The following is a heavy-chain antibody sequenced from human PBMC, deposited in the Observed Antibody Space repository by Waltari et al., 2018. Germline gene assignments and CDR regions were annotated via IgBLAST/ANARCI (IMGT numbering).Heavy chain of an antibody. CDR1: GGSISSSSYY. CDR2: IYYSGST. V-gene: IGHV4-39*07. Sequence: QLQLQESGPGLVKPSETLSLTCTVSGGSISSSSYYWGWIRQPPGKGLEWIGSIYYSGSTYYIPSLKSRVTISVDTSKNQFSLKLSSVTAADTAVYYCARVIRVTVTTSFDYWGQGTLVTVSS. J-gene: IGHJ4*02. D-gene: IGHD4-17*01. CDR3: ARVIRVTVTTSFDY.